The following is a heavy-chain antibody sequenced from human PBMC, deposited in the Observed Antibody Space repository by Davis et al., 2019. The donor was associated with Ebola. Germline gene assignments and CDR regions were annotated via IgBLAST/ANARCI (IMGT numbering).Heavy chain of an antibody. CDR2: IYHSGST. CDR3: ARVSRYYYGSGSYGTHYGMDV. D-gene: IGHD3-10*01. CDR1: GGSFSGYY. J-gene: IGHJ6*02. Sequence: SETLSLTCAVYGGSFSGYYWSWVRQPPGKGLEWIGEIYHSGSTNYNPSLKSRVTISVDKSKNQFSLKLSSVTAADTAVYYCARVSRYYYGSGSYGTHYGMDVWGQGTTVTVSS. V-gene: IGHV4-34*01.